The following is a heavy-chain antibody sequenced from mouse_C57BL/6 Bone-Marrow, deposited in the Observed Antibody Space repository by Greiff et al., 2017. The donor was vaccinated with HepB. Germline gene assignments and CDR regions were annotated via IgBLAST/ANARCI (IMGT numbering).Heavy chain of an antibody. V-gene: IGHV5-6*01. Sequence: EVQGVESGGDLVKPGGSLKLSCAASGFTFSSYGMSWVRQTPDKRLEWVATISSGGSYTYYPDSVKGRFTISRDNAKNTLYLQMSSLKSEDTAMYYCARPGLAWFAYWGQGTLVTVSA. D-gene: IGHD3-1*01. CDR2: ISSGGSYT. CDR3: ARPGLAWFAY. CDR1: GFTFSSYG. J-gene: IGHJ3*01.